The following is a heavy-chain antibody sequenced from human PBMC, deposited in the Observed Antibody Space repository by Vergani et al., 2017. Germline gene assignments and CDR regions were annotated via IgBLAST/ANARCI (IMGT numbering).Heavy chain of an antibody. CDR2: IIPIFGTA. V-gene: IGHV1-69*13. CDR1: GGTFSSYA. CDR3: ARVRGIVVVPAAKDAFDI. J-gene: IGHJ3*02. Sequence: QVQLVQSGAEVKKPGSSVKVSCKASGGTFSSYAISWVRQAPGQGLAWMGGIIPIFGTANYAQKFQGRVTITADESTSTAYMELSSLRSEDTAVYYCARVRGIVVVPAAKDAFDIWGQGTMVTVSS. D-gene: IGHD2-2*01.